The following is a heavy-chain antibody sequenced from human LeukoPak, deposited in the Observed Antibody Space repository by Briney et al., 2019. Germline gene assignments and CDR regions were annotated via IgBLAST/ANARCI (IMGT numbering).Heavy chain of an antibody. CDR1: GFTFSSYS. Sequence: GGSLRLSCAASGFTFSSYSMNWVRQAPGKGLEWVSSISSSSSYIYYADSVKGRFTISRDNAKNSLYLQMNSLRAEDTAVYYCARGAPEGYFDLWGRGTLVTVSS. J-gene: IGHJ2*01. V-gene: IGHV3-21*01. CDR3: ARGAPEGYFDL. CDR2: ISSSSSYI.